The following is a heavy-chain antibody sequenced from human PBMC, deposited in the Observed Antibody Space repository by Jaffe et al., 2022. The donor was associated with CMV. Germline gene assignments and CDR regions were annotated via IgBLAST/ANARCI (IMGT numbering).Heavy chain of an antibody. J-gene: IGHJ4*02. V-gene: IGHV4-34*01. Sequence: QVQLQQWGAGLLKPSETLSLTCAVYGGSFSGYYWSWIRQPPGKGLEWIGEINHSGSTNYNPSLKSRVTISVDTSKNQFSLKLSSVTAADTAVYYCAREEVGIAVAGFDYWGQGTLVTVSS. D-gene: IGHD6-19*01. CDR2: INHSGST. CDR1: GGSFSGYY. CDR3: AREEVGIAVAGFDY.